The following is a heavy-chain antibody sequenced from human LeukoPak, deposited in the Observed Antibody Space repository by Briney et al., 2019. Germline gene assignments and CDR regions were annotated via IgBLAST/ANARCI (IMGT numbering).Heavy chain of an antibody. CDR2: INPNSGGT. J-gene: IGHJ4*02. D-gene: IGHD3-10*01. CDR1: GYTFTGYY. Sequence: RASVKVSCKASGYTFTGYYMHWVRQAPGQGLEWMGWINPNSGGTNYAQKFQGRVTMTRDTSISTAYMELSRLRSDDTAVYYCARGRTMVRGVRGNYFDYWGQGTLVTVSS. CDR3: ARGRTMVRGVRGNYFDY. V-gene: IGHV1-2*02.